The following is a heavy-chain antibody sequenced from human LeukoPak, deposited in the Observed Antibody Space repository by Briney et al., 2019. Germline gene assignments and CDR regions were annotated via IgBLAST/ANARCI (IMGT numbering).Heavy chain of an antibody. V-gene: IGHV1-46*01. CDR3: ARDLKHIVVVTAISWFDP. D-gene: IGHD2-21*02. CDR1: GYTFTSYY. Sequence: ASVKVSCKASGYTFTSYYMHWVRQAPGQGLEWVGIINPSGGSTSYAQKFQGRVTMTRDTSTSTVYMELSSLRSEDTAVYYCARDLKHIVVVTAISWFDPWGQGTLVTVSS. CDR2: INPSGGST. J-gene: IGHJ5*02.